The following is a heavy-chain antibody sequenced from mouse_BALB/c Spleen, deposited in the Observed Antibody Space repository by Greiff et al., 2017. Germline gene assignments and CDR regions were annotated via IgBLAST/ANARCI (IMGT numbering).Heavy chain of an antibody. J-gene: IGHJ4*01. D-gene: IGHD1-2*01. V-gene: IGHV3-8*02. Sequence: EVKLMESGPSLVKPSQTLSLTCSVTGDSITSGYWNWIRKFPGNKLEYMGYISYSGSTYYNPSLKSRISITRDTSKNQYYLQLNSVTTEDTATYYCARSITTAPYYAMDYWGQGTSGTVSS. CDR1: GDSITSGY. CDR2: ISYSGST. CDR3: ARSITTAPYYAMDY.